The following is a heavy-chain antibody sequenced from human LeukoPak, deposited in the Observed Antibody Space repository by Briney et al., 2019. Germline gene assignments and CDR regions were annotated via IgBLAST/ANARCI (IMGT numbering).Heavy chain of an antibody. V-gene: IGHV3-23*01. CDR3: AKDWTPHNRVYDCLDA. Sequence: GGSLRLSCVGSGFAFGVHAMSWVRQAPGKGPEWVATIGSGADLFYAESVKGRFTISRDDPRNTVWLQMNSLRAADTALYYCAKDWTPHNRVYDCLDAWGQGTQVTVSS. D-gene: IGHD3-16*01. CDR1: GFAFGVHA. J-gene: IGHJ5*02. CDR2: IGSGADL.